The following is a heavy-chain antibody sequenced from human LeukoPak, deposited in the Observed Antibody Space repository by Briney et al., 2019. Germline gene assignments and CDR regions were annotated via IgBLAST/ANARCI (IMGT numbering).Heavy chain of an antibody. CDR3: ARDLRLGGEFDY. D-gene: IGHD2-15*01. V-gene: IGHV4-61*08. CDR1: GGSISSDDYY. J-gene: IGHJ4*02. CDR2: IYYSGST. Sequence: PSQTLSLTCTVSGGSISSDDYYWSWSRQPPGKGLEWIGYIYYSGSTNYNPSLKSRVTISVDTSKNQFSLKLSSVTAADTAVYYCARDLRLGGEFDYWGQGTLVTVSS.